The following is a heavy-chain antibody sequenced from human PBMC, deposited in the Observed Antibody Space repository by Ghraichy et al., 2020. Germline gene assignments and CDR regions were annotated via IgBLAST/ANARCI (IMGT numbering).Heavy chain of an antibody. CDR1: GGSVSSGNYF. J-gene: IGHJ4*02. V-gene: IGHV4-61*01. Sequence: ETLSLTCTVSGGSVSSGNYFWSWIRQPPGQGLEWIAYIHNRGSTNYNASLKSRVTISIDTSKNQFSLKLSSVTAADTAVYYCARHPGLENWGQGTLVTVSS. CDR3: ARHPGLEN. CDR2: IHNRGST. D-gene: IGHD2-8*02.